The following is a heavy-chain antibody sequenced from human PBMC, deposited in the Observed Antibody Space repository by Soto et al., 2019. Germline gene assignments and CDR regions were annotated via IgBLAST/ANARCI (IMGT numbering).Heavy chain of an antibody. CDR3: ARGGDSSVAWYVLDS. D-gene: IGHD6-19*01. CDR2: IYHSGST. J-gene: IGHJ5*02. Sequence: QVQLQESGPGLVKPSGTLSLTCAVSGGSISSSNSWSWVRQPPGKGLEWIGEIYHSGSTNYNPSLKSRVTMSVDKSKNQFSLKLSSVTDADTAVYYCARGGDSSVAWYVLDSWGQGTLVTVFS. V-gene: IGHV4-4*02. CDR1: GGSISSSNS.